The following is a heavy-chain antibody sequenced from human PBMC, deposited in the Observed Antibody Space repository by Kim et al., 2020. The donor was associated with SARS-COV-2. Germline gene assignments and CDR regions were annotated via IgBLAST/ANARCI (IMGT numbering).Heavy chain of an antibody. J-gene: IGHJ6*02. CDR2: IYSGGST. CDR1: GFTVSSNY. D-gene: IGHD3-3*01. CDR3: ARDPQLETLESYGMDV. V-gene: IGHV3-66*01. Sequence: GGSLRLSCAASGFTVSSNYMSWVRQAPGKGLEWVSVIYSGGSTYYADSVKGRFTISRDNSKNTLYLQMNSLRAEDTAVYYCARDPQLETLESYGMDVWGQGTTVTVSS.